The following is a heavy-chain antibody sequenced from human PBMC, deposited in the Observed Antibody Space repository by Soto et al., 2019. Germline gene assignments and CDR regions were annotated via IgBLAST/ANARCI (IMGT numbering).Heavy chain of an antibody. Sequence: QVQLVQSWAEVRQPASSVKVSCKTSGATFSSYAITWVRQAPGHGLAWMGGIVPTVDTSTYAQKFQGRVTIAADKVTNTGYMELSSLRSDDTAVYYCVRVVAIPGHPDSWGEGTLGSVSS. J-gene: IGHJ4*02. CDR1: GATFSSYA. V-gene: IGHV1-69*14. CDR2: IVPTVDTS. D-gene: IGHD2-15*01. CDR3: VRVVAIPGHPDS.